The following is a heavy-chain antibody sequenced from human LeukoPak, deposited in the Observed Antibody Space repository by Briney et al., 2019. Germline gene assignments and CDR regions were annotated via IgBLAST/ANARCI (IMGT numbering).Heavy chain of an antibody. CDR1: GFTFRSYA. CDR2: ISSNGGST. V-gene: IGHV3-64D*06. Sequence: GGSLRLSCSASGFTFRSYAMHWVRQAPGKGLEYVSAISSNGGSTYYADSVKGRFTISRDNSKNTLYLQMSSLRAEDTAVYYCVKAGFWSGYSPNWFDPWGQGTLVTVSS. CDR3: VKAGFWSGYSPNWFDP. D-gene: IGHD3-3*01. J-gene: IGHJ5*02.